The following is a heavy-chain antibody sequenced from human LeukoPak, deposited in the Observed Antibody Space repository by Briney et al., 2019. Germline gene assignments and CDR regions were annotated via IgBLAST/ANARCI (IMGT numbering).Heavy chain of an antibody. CDR1: GFTFSSYA. CDR2: ISGSVGVT. J-gene: IGHJ4*02. D-gene: IGHD2/OR15-2a*01. Sequence: PVGSLRLSCADPGFTFSSYAMSTVRQAPRKRLEWVSAISGSVGVTYYAESVKGRVTISRDNSKDTLYLQMNILRAEDTAVYYCAKDPPVNSQEYFDYWGQGTLVTVSS. CDR3: AKDPPVNSQEYFDY. V-gene: IGHV3-23*01.